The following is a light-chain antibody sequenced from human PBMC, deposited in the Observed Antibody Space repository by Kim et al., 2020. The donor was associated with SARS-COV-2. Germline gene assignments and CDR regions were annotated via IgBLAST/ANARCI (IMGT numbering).Light chain of an antibody. CDR2: YDS. CDR1: NIGIKS. J-gene: IGLJ1*01. V-gene: IGLV3-21*04. CDR3: QVWDSSSDLSYV. Sequence: PGKTARITCGGNNIGIKSVHWYQQKPGQAPVLVIYYDSDRPSGIPERFSGSNSGNTATLTISRVEAGDEADYYCQVWDSSSDLSYVFGTGTKVTVL.